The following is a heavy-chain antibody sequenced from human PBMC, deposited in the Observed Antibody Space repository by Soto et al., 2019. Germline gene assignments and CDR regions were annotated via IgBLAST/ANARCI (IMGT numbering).Heavy chain of an antibody. V-gene: IGHV3-33*01. CDR1: GFIFRTYG. Sequence: QVQLVESGGDVFQPGRSLRLSCEGSGFIFRTYGMHWVRQSPGKGLEWVAVIWHDGSERHYADSVRDRFTISRDNSKNMVYLPMSSLKPADTATYYCARSRDGYNDGYSRVQRTLVTVSS. D-gene: IGHD2-21*02. J-gene: IGHJ4*02. CDR3: ARSRDGYNDGYS. CDR2: IWHDGSER.